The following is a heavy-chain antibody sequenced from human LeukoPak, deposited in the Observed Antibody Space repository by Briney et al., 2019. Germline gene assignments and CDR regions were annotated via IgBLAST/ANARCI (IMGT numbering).Heavy chain of an antibody. V-gene: IGHV3-9*01. J-gene: IGHJ3*02. CDR2: ISWNSGSI. CDR1: GFTFDDYA. D-gene: IGHD4-17*01. CDR3: AEDIDYGGAFDI. Sequence: GGSLRLSCAASGFTFDDYAMHWVRQAPGKGLEWVSGISWNSGSIGYADSVKGRFTISRDNAKNSLYLQMNSLRAEDTALYYCAEDIDYGGAFDIWGQGTMVTVSS.